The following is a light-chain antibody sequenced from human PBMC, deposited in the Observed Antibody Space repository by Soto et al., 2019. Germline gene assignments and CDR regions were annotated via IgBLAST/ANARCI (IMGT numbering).Light chain of an antibody. CDR1: SGHSSYA. CDR3: QTWGTGIWV. V-gene: IGLV4-69*01. J-gene: IGLJ3*02. CDR2: LNSDGSH. Sequence: QPVLTQSPSASASLGASVKLTCTLSSGHSSYAIAWHQQQPEKGPRYLMKLNSDGSHSKGDGIPDRFSGSSSGAERYLTISSLQSEDEADYYCQTWGTGIWVFGGGIKVTVL.